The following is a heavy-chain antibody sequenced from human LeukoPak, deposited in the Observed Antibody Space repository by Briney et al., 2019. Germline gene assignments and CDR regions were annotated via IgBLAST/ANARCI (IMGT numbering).Heavy chain of an antibody. V-gene: IGHV3-23*01. CDR3: PKRNGFLEWLYYFDY. CDR1: GFTFSSYA. Sequence: PGGSLRLSCAASGFTFSSYAMSWVRQAPGKGLEWVSAISGSGGSTYYADSVKGRFTISRDNSKNTLYLQINSLRAEDTAVYYCPKRNGFLEWLYYFDYWGQGTLVTVSS. J-gene: IGHJ4*02. D-gene: IGHD3-3*01. CDR2: ISGSGGST.